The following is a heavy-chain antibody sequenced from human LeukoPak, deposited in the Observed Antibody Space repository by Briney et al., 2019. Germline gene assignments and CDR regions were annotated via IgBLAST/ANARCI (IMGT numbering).Heavy chain of an antibody. D-gene: IGHD1-26*01. Sequence: PSETLSLTCTVSGDSISSSNASGGWVRKPPAKGLEWIGSMWFGATTSYDPSLKSRVTISIDPSKNQFSLKLSSVTAADTALYYCARGRRGSYFQDYWGQGTLVTVSS. V-gene: IGHV4-39*07. CDR2: MWFGATT. CDR3: ARGRRGSYFQDY. CDR1: GDSISSSNAS. J-gene: IGHJ4*02.